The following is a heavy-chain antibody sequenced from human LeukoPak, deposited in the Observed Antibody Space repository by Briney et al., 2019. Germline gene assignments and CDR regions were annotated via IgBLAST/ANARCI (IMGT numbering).Heavy chain of an antibody. Sequence: GSLRLSCAASGFTFSSYWMHWVRQAPGKGLVWVSRINSDGSSTSYADSVKGRFTISRDNSKNTLYLQMNNLRAEDTAVYYCARDLSFGAPYNWFDPWGQGTLVTVSS. CDR2: INSDGSST. D-gene: IGHD3-10*01. V-gene: IGHV3-74*01. CDR3: ARDLSFGAPYNWFDP. J-gene: IGHJ5*02. CDR1: GFTFSSYW.